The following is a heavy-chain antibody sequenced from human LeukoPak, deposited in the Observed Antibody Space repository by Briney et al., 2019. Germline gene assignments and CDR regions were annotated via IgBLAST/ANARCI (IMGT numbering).Heavy chain of an antibody. CDR2: IKQDGSEK. D-gene: IGHD2-2*01. CDR1: GFTFTTYW. V-gene: IGHV3-7*01. Sequence: GGSLRLSCTASGFTFTTYWMSWVRQTPGKGLEWVANIKQDGSEKYYVDSVKGRFTISRDNAKNSLYLQMNSLRVEDTALYYCVREGAYCSGTSCYGLRAFDIWGQGTMVTVSS. CDR3: VREGAYCSGTSCYGLRAFDI. J-gene: IGHJ3*02.